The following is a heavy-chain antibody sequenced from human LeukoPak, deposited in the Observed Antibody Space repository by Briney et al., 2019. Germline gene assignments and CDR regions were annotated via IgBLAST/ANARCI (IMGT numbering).Heavy chain of an antibody. J-gene: IGHJ3*02. Sequence: VGSLRLSCAASGFTFSSYWMSWVRQASGKGLQWVATIKQDGSEKYYVDSVKGRFTISRDNAKNSLYLQMNSLRAEDTAVYYCARLSPLDAFDIWGQGTMVTVYS. CDR3: ARLSPLDAFDI. CDR1: GFTFSSYW. V-gene: IGHV3-7*01. CDR2: IKQDGSEK.